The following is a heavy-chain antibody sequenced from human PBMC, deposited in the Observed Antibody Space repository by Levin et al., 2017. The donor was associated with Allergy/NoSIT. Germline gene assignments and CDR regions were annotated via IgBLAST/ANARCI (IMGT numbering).Heavy chain of an antibody. CDR2: ISAYNGNT. CDR1: GYTFTSYG. V-gene: IGHV1-18*01. D-gene: IGHD2-2*01. CDR3: ARGDEYCSSTSCYEFDY. Sequence: ASVKVSCKASGYTFTSYGISWVRQAPGQGLEWMGWISAYNGNTNYAQKLQGRVTMTTDTSTSTAYMELRSLRSDDTAVYYCARGDEYCSSTSCYEFDYWGQGTLVTVSS. J-gene: IGHJ4*02.